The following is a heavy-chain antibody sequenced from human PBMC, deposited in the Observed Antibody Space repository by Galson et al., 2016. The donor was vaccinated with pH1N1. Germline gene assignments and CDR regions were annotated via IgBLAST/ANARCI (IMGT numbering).Heavy chain of an antibody. V-gene: IGHV3-7*01. CDR2: INQDGSKK. J-gene: IGHJ6*02. CDR3: ARVNHYYYYGMDV. CDR1: GFTISTYW. Sequence: SLRLSCAASGFTISTYWMTWVRQAPGKGLEWVANINQDGSKKYFVDSVKGRFTISSDNAKNSLYLQMNSLRAEDTAVYYCARVNHYYYYGMDVWGQGTTVTVSS. D-gene: IGHD1-14*01.